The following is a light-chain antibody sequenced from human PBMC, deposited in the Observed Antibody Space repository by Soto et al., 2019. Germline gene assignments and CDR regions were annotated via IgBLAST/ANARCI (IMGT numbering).Light chain of an antibody. CDR1: QSVSSN. V-gene: IGKV3-15*01. CDR2: GAS. CDR3: QHYRS. Sequence: ERVMTQSPATLSVSPGESSTLSCRASQSVSSNLAWYQQKPGQAPRLLIDGASARATGIPARFSGSGSGTEFTLTISSLQSEDFAVYYCQHYRSFGQGTKVDSK. J-gene: IGKJ1*01.